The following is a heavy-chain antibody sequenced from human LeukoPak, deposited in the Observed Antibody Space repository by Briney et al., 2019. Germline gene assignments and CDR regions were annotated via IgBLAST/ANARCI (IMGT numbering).Heavy chain of an antibody. D-gene: IGHD2-8*01. CDR3: ARGVLERVLDY. CDR2: INHSGST. V-gene: IGHV4-39*07. J-gene: IGHJ4*02. Sequence: PSETLSLTCTVSGGSINSSGYFWSWIRQPPGKGLEWIGEINHSGSTNYNPSLKSRVTISVDTSKNQFSLKLSSVTAADTAVYYCARGVLERVLDYWGQGTLVTVSS. CDR1: GGSINSSGYF.